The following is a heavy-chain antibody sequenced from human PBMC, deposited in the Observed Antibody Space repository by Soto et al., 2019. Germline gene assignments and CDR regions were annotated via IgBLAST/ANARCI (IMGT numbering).Heavy chain of an antibody. J-gene: IGHJ1*01. CDR1: GFTFSSYS. CDR2: ISSSSSYI. D-gene: IGHD6-19*01. V-gene: IGHV3-21*01. Sequence: GESLKISCAASGFTFSSYSMNWVRQAPGKGLEWVSSISSSSSYIYYADSVKGRFTISRDNAKNSLYLQMNSLRAEATAVYYCARGRGDSSGWYNRAEYFQHWGQGTLVTVSS. CDR3: ARGRGDSSGWYNRAEYFQH.